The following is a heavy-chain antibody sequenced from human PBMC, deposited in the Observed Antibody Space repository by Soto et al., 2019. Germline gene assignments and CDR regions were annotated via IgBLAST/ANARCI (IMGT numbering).Heavy chain of an antibody. V-gene: IGHV4-4*02. Sequence: QVQLQESGPGLVKPSETLSLTCTVSGAPITTTKWWAWVRRPPGKGLEWIGELSRGYERSSNPSLEGRFTMSLDKSNNHCSLKLTSVTAADTSIYYCATQTISYTWGVWGRGTSVTVSS. CDR3: ATQTISYTWGV. D-gene: IGHD3-16*01. CDR2: LSRGYER. CDR1: GAPITTTKW. J-gene: IGHJ6*02.